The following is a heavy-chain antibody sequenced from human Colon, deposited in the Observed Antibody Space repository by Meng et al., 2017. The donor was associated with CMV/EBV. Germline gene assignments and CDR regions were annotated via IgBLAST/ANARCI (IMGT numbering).Heavy chain of an antibody. V-gene: IGHV3-11*05. CDR1: GFIFSDYY. CDR3: VKGHTMINP. CDR2: ISPTGSDT. D-gene: IGHD3-16*01. J-gene: IGHJ5*02. Sequence: QVQLVQSGGGLVAPGGSLRLSCAAFGFIFSDYYMTWIREAPGKGLEWVSYISPTGSDTNYADSVRGRFTISRDNAKNSLFLQMSSLTAEDTAVYYCVKGHTMINPWGQGTLVTVSS.